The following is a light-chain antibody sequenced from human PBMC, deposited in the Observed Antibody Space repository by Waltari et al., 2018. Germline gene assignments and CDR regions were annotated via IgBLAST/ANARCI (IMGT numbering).Light chain of an antibody. CDR3: SSYAGSSKGV. Sequence: QSALTQPASVSGSPGQSLTISCPGTSSYVGNYTLVSWYQQHPGKAPKLMIYAVSKRPSGVSDRFSGSKSGDMASLTISGLQPEDEAEYFCSSYAGSSKGVFGGGTKVTVL. V-gene: IGLV2-23*02. J-gene: IGLJ2*01. CDR1: SSYVGNYTL. CDR2: AVS.